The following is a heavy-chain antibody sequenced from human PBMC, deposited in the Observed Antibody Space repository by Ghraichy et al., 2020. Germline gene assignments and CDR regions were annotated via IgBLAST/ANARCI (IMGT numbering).Heavy chain of an antibody. V-gene: IGHV3-13*01. J-gene: IGHJ3*01. CDR1: GFTFSSYD. Sequence: GGSRLSCAASGFTFSSYDMHWVRQSTQKGLEWVSAIGAAGATRYADSVRGRFTVSRENGKNSLYLQMNSLRAGDTAVYYCARGGSDAFDFWGQGTVVSVSS. CDR3: ARGGSDAFDF. CDR2: IGAAGAT.